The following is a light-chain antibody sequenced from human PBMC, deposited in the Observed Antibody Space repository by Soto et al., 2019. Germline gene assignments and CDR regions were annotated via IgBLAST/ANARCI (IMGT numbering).Light chain of an antibody. J-gene: IGKJ1*01. CDR2: RAS. V-gene: IGKV3-15*01. Sequence: DIVMTQSPATLSVSPGESATLSCRASQSVSSNLAWYQQKPGQAPMLLIFRASTRATGVPARFSGSGSGTEFTLTISSLQSEDFAVYYCQQYDDRLRTFGHGTKVNIK. CDR3: QQYDDRLRT. CDR1: QSVSSN.